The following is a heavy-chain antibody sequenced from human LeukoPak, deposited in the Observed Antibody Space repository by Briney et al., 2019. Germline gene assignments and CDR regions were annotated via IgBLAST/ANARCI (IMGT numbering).Heavy chain of an antibody. Sequence: ASVKVSCKASGYTFTSYDINWVRQAPGQGLEWMGWMNPNSGNTGYAQKFQGRVTITRNTSISTAYMELSSLRSEDTAVYYCARARGNTIFGVVLYYYYMDVWGKGTTVTVSS. D-gene: IGHD3-3*01. V-gene: IGHV1-8*03. CDR3: ARARGNTIFGVVLYYYYMDV. CDR2: MNPNSGNT. CDR1: GYTFTSYD. J-gene: IGHJ6*03.